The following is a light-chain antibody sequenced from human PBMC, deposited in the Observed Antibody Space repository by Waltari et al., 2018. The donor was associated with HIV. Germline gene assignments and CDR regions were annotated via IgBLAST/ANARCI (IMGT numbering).Light chain of an antibody. CDR1: QSVLYSSNNKNY. Sequence: DIVMTQSPDSLAVSLGERATINCKSNQSVLYSSNNKNYLAWYQQKPGQPPTLLIYWASSRESGVPDRFSGGGSGTDFTLTISSLQAEDVAVYYCQQYYSAPPTFGGGTKVEI. V-gene: IGKV4-1*01. CDR2: WAS. J-gene: IGKJ4*01. CDR3: QQYYSAPPT.